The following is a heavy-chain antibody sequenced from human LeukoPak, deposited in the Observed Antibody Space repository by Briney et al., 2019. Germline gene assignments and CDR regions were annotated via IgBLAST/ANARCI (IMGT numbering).Heavy chain of an antibody. CDR3: ARGCSGGSCNSGWFDP. CDR1: GGSISSGGYY. J-gene: IGHJ5*02. CDR2: IYYSGST. Sequence: PSQTLSLTCTVSGGSISSGGYYWGWIRQHPGKGLEWIGYIYYSGSTYYNPSLKSRVTISVDTSKNQFSLKLSSVTAADTAVYYCARGCSGGSCNSGWFDPWGQGTLVTVSS. V-gene: IGHV4-31*03. D-gene: IGHD2-15*01.